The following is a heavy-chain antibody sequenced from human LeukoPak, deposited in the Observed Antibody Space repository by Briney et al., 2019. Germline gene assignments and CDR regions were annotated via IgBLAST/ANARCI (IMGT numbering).Heavy chain of an antibody. CDR1: GFTFSTYT. J-gene: IGHJ4*02. Sequence: GGSLRLSCAASGFTFSTYTMHWVRQAPGKGLEYVSGISSNGGSTYYANSVKGRFTISRDNSKNTMYLQMGSLRTEDMAVYYCARAGSSWYYFDYWGQGTLVTVSS. CDR2: ISSNGGST. D-gene: IGHD6-13*01. CDR3: ARAGSSWYYFDY. V-gene: IGHV3-64*01.